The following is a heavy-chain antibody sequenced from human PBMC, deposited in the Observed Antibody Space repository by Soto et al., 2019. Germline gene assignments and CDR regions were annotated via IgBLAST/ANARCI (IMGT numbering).Heavy chain of an antibody. J-gene: IGHJ5*02. CDR1: GCSISSSSYY. D-gene: IGHD6-19*01. CDR2: IYYSGST. CDR3: ERSRPRPDSRWCQFGVWFDP. V-gene: IGHV4-39*01. Sequence: PSETLSLTCTVSGCSISSSSYYWGWIRQPPGKGLEWIGSIYYSGSTYYNPSLKSRVTISVDTSKNQFSLKLSSVTAADTAVYHCERSRPRPDSRWCQFGVWFDPWGQRPLVT.